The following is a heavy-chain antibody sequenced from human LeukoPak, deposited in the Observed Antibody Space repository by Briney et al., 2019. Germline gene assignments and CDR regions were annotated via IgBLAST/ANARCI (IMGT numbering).Heavy chain of an antibody. CDR2: IYPGDSDT. J-gene: IGHJ6*02. D-gene: IGHD2-15*01. CDR1: GYSFTNYW. Sequence: GESLKISCKGSGYSFTNYWIGWVRQMPGKGLEWMGIIYPGDSDTRYSPSFQGQVTISADKSISTAYLQWSSLKASDTAMYYCARQGVVVAATRGYYYYGMDVWGQGTTVTVSS. CDR3: ARQGVVVAATRGYYYYGMDV. V-gene: IGHV5-51*01.